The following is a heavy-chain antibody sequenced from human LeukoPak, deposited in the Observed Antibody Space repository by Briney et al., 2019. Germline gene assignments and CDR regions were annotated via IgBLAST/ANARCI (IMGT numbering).Heavy chain of an antibody. CDR2: IYHSGST. V-gene: IGHV4-38-2*02. J-gene: IGHJ5*02. CDR1: GYSISSGYY. Sequence: SETLSLTCTVSGYSISSGYYWGWIRQPPGKGLEWVGSIYHSGSTYYNPSLKSRVTISVDTSKNQFSLKLSSVTAADTAVYYCARVGTYYYDSSGYPTSWFDPWGQGTLVTVSS. CDR3: ARVGTYYYDSSGYPTSWFDP. D-gene: IGHD3-22*01.